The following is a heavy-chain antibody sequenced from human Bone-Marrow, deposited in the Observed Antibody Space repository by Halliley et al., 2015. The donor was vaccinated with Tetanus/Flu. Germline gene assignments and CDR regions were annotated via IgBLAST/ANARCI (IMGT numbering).Heavy chain of an antibody. Sequence: SLRLSCSASGFTFFNYPMTWVRQAPRKGLEWVSSISITGDNKYYADSVKGRVTVSRDNSKNTLFLEMTSLGVGDTATYFCAKVMEPTVSAYTYYAMDVWGHGATVTVSS. CDR3: AKVMEPTVSAYTYYAMDV. D-gene: IGHD3-16*01. V-gene: IGHV3-23*01. CDR2: ISITGDNK. J-gene: IGHJ6*02. CDR1: GFTFFNYP.